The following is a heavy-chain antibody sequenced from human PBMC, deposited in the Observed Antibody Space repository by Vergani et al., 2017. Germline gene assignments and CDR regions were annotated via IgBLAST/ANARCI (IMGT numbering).Heavy chain of an antibody. CDR2: ISYDGSNK. Sequence: QVQLVESGGGVVQPGRSLRLSCAASGFTFSSYGMHWVRQAPGKGLEWVAVISYDGSNKYYADSVKGRFTISRDNSKNTLYLQMNSLRAEDTAVYYCATGGTRRITMVRGGKPLNYGMDVWGQGTTVTVSS. D-gene: IGHD3-10*01. CDR3: ATGGTRRITMVRGGKPLNYGMDV. CDR1: GFTFSSYG. V-gene: IGHV3-30*03. J-gene: IGHJ6*02.